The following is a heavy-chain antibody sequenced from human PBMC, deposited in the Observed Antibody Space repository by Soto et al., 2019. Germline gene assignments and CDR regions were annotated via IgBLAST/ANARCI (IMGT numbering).Heavy chain of an antibody. CDR2: ITSTSSTK. V-gene: IGHV3-48*02. Sequence: PGGSLRLSCAASGFTFSSHTMNWVRQAPGEGLGWISYITSTSSTKNYADSVKGRFTISRDNANNSLYLQMNSLRDEDTAVYYCARRITIVRGPYYYYAMDVCGQGTTVTVSS. J-gene: IGHJ6*02. CDR3: ARRITIVRGPYYYYAMDV. D-gene: IGHD3-10*01. CDR1: GFTFSSHT.